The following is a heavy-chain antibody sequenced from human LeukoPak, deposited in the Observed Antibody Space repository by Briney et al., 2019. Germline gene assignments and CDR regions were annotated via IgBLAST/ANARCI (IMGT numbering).Heavy chain of an antibody. CDR3: AKDDGYCSGGSCYRAEYFQH. Sequence: GGSLRLSCAAPGFTFSSYAMSWVRQAPGKGLEWVSAISGSGGSTYYADSVKGRFTISRDNSKNTLYLQMNSLRAEDTAVYYCAKDDGYCSGGSCYRAEYFQHWGQGTLVTVSS. V-gene: IGHV3-23*01. J-gene: IGHJ1*01. D-gene: IGHD2-15*01. CDR1: GFTFSSYA. CDR2: ISGSGGST.